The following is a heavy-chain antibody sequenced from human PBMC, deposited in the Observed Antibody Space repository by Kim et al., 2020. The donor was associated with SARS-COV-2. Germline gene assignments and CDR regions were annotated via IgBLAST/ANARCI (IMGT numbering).Heavy chain of an antibody. Sequence: GGSLRLSCAASGFTFSSYGMHWVRQAPGKGLEWVAVIWYDGSNKYYADSVKGRFTISRDNSKNTLYLQMNSLRAEDTAVYYCAREGYGDYQRRYYYYYGMDVWGQGTTVTVSS. CDR3: AREGYGDYQRRYYYYYGMDV. J-gene: IGHJ6*02. V-gene: IGHV3-33*01. D-gene: IGHD4-17*01. CDR2: IWYDGSNK. CDR1: GFTFSSYG.